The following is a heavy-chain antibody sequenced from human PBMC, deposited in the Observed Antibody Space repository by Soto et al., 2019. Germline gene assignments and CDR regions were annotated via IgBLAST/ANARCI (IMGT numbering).Heavy chain of an antibody. Sequence: PGESLKISCKGSGYNFATYWIAWVRPLPGKGPEWMGIIYPGDSDTSYSPSFQGQVTISVDKSISTAYLQWNSLKASDTAVYYCARRGYSYGLDVWGQGTKVTVSS. CDR1: GYNFATYW. J-gene: IGHJ6*02. CDR2: IYPGDSDT. D-gene: IGHD5-18*01. V-gene: IGHV5-51*01. CDR3: ARRGYSYGLDV.